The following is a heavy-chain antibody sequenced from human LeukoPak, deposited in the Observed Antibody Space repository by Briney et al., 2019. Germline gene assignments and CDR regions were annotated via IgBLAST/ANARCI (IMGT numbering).Heavy chain of an antibody. J-gene: IGHJ4*02. D-gene: IGHD5-24*01. CDR3: ARDLGMATIPYYFDY. Sequence: GGSLRLSCAASGFTFSRFWMSWVRQAPGKGLEWVANIKQDGSGKYYVDSVKGRFTISRDNAKSSLYLQMNSLRAEDTAVYYCARDLGMATIPYYFDYWGQGTLVTVSS. CDR2: IKQDGSGK. V-gene: IGHV3-7*01. CDR1: GFTFSRFW.